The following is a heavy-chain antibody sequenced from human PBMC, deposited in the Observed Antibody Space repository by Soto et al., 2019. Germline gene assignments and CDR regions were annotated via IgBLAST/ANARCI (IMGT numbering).Heavy chain of an antibody. CDR2: VYYSGST. CDR3: ARSGHIFEGVV. D-gene: IGHD3-16*01. Sequence: SETLSLTCAVSGASMTNYYGSWIRQSPRKGLEHIGYVYYSGSTYYSPSLESRATISIDTANNQFSLKLSSLTAADTAIYYCARSGHIFEGVVWGQGILVTVSS. J-gene: IGHJ4*02. CDR1: GASMTNYY. V-gene: IGHV4-59*01.